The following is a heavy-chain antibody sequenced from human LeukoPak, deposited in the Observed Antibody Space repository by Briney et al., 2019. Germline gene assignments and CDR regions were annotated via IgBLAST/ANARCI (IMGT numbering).Heavy chain of an antibody. CDR1: GFTFTSYA. Sequence: LGGSLRLSCAASGFTFTSYAMSWVRQAPGKGLDCVSGISINVDNTYYADSVKGRFTISRDNSKSTLFLQMNSLRAEDTAVYYCARFSRSYCSSTGCSKYFDYWGQGTLVTVSS. CDR3: ARFSRSYCSSTGCSKYFDY. CDR2: ISINVDNT. V-gene: IGHV3-23*01. D-gene: IGHD2-2*01. J-gene: IGHJ4*02.